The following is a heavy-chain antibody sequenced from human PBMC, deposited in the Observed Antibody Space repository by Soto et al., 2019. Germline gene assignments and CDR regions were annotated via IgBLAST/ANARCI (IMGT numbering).Heavy chain of an antibody. D-gene: IGHD2-8*01. CDR2: IIPIIGII. CDR1: GGTFSTYT. Sequence: GASVKVSCKASGGTFSTYTITWVRQAPGQGLEWMGRIIPIIGIINYAQKFQGRVTITADTSNNQLSLQLNSVTPDDTAVYYCARLIGNSWLDSWGQGTLVTVPQ. V-gene: IGHV1-69*02. CDR3: ARLIGNSWLDS. J-gene: IGHJ5*01.